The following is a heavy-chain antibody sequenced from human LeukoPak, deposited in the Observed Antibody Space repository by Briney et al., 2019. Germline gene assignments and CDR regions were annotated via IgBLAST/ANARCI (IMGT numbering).Heavy chain of an antibody. CDR1: GGSITSGGFY. CDR3: ARVDGSGSKRWFDP. D-gene: IGHD3-10*01. J-gene: IGHJ5*02. Sequence: SETLSLTCSVSGGSITSGGFYWSWIRQHPGQGLEWLGYIHNSGSTYYNPSLQSRTIISLDTSKSQFSLQLNPVTAADTAVYYCARVDGSGSKRWFDPWGQGAPVTVSS. V-gene: IGHV4-31*03. CDR2: IHNSGST.